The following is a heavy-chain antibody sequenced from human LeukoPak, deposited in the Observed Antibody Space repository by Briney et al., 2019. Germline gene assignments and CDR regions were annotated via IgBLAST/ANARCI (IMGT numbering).Heavy chain of an antibody. V-gene: IGHV3-30*18. D-gene: IGHD5-18*01. Sequence: PGGSLRLSCAASGFTFSSYGMHWVRQAPGKGLEWVAVISYDGSDKYSADSVKGRFTISRDNSKNTLYLQMNSLRAEGTAVYYCAKNAHYQGYSYGGIDYWGQGTLVTVSS. CDR3: AKNAHYQGYSYGGIDY. CDR1: GFTFSSYG. CDR2: ISYDGSDK. J-gene: IGHJ4*02.